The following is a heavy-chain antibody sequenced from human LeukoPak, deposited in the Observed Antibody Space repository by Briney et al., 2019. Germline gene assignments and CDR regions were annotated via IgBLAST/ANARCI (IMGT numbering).Heavy chain of an antibody. Sequence: GGSLRLSCAAPGFTVSSNYMSWVRQAPGKGLEWVSVIYSGGSTYYADSVKGRFTISRDNSKNTLYLQMNSLRAEDTAVYYCARVTTYSSGWYLDYWGQGTLVTVSS. D-gene: IGHD6-19*01. CDR3: ARVTTYSSGWYLDY. J-gene: IGHJ4*02. CDR1: GFTVSSNY. CDR2: IYSGGST. V-gene: IGHV3-53*01.